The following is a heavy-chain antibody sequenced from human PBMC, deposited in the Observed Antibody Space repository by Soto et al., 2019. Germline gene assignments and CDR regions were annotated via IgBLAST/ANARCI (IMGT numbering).Heavy chain of an antibody. J-gene: IGHJ6*02. CDR1: GYTFISHG. CDR3: ARVSSSIVVVPDYGIDV. D-gene: IGHD2-15*01. Sequence: QVQLVQSGVEVKKPGASVKVSCKASGYTFISHGISWVRQAPGQGLEWMGWISGKNGNTNYAQKLQGRFTLTTDTSTSTAYMELRSLRSDDTSVYYCARVSSSIVVVPDYGIDVWGQGTTVTVSS. V-gene: IGHV1-18*04. CDR2: ISGKNGNT.